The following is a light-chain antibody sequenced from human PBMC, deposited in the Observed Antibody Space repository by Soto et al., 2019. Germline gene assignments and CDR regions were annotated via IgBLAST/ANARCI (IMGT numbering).Light chain of an antibody. Sequence: EIVMTQSPATLSVSPGERATLSCRASQSVSSDLAWYQQKPGQAPRLLIYGASTRATGIPATFSGSGSGTEFTLTITSLQSXXFAVYYCQQYNEWPLTFGGGTKVEIK. CDR2: GAS. CDR3: QQYNEWPLT. V-gene: IGKV3-15*01. J-gene: IGKJ4*01. CDR1: QSVSSD.